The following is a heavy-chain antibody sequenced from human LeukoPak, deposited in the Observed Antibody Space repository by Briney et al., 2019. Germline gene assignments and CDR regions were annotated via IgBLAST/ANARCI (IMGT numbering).Heavy chain of an antibody. D-gene: IGHD2-21*02. CDR3: TSHTGTGDAFRPFHI. CDR1: GFTFGDYA. J-gene: IGHJ3*02. V-gene: IGHV3-48*03. Sequence: GGSLRLSRITSGFTFGDYAMNWVRQAPGKGLEWVSFINSRSSTIYYADSVKGRFTISRDNAKNSLYLQMNSLRAEDTAVYYCTSHTGTGDAFRPFHIWGQGTMVTVSS. CDR2: INSRSSTI.